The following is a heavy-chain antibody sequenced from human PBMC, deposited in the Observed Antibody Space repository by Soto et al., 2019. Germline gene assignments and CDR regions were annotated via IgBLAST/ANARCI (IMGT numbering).Heavy chain of an antibody. V-gene: IGHV3-53*01. Sequence: HPGGSLRLSCAASGFTVSSNYMSWARQAPGKGLEWVSVIYSGGSTYYADSVKGRFTISRDNSKNTLYPQMNSLRAEDTAVYYCARSLGIAARLSFDYWGQGTLVTVSS. D-gene: IGHD6-6*01. J-gene: IGHJ4*02. CDR1: GFTVSSNY. CDR3: ARSLGIAARLSFDY. CDR2: IYSGGST.